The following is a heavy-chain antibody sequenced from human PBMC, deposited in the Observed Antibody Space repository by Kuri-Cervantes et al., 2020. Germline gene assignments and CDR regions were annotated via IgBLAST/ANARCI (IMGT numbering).Heavy chain of an antibody. CDR2: IYYSGST. CDR1: GGSVSSGGYL. V-gene: IGHV4-61*08. D-gene: IGHD1-26*01. J-gene: IGHJ5*02. CDR3: ASSGSYYYNWFDP. Sequence: GSLRLSCTVSGGSVSSGGYLWSWIRQPPGKGLEWIGNIYYSGSTNYKSSLKSRVTISVDTSKNQFSLKLSSVTAADTAVYYCASSGSYYYNWFDPWGQGTLVTVSS.